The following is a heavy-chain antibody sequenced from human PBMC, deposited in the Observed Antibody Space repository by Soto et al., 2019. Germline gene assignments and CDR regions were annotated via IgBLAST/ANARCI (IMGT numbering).Heavy chain of an antibody. CDR1: GFTFSNFG. Sequence: GGSLRLSCAASGFTFSNFGMHWVRQAPGKGLEWVAFISYAGGNKYYADSVKGRFTISRDNSKTLYLQMNSLRREDTAVYYCATPPLRAVAGLWYYYYGMGVWGQGTTVTVSS. CDR3: ATPPLRAVAGLWYYYYGMGV. V-gene: IGHV3-30*03. D-gene: IGHD6-19*01. CDR2: ISYAGGNK. J-gene: IGHJ6*02.